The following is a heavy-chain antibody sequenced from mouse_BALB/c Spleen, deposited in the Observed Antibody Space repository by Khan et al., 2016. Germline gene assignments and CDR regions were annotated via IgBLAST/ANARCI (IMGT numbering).Heavy chain of an antibody. J-gene: IGHJ4*01. CDR1: GYTFKNYG. CDR3: ARKFRGMDY. CDR2: INTNTGEA. Sequence: QIQMVQSGPELKKPGETVKISCKASGYTFKNYGMNWVKQAPGKGLKWMGWINTNTGEATYVEDFKGRFVISLEASASTAYLQINNLKNEDTATYFCARKFRGMDYWGQGTSVTVSS. V-gene: IGHV9-3*02.